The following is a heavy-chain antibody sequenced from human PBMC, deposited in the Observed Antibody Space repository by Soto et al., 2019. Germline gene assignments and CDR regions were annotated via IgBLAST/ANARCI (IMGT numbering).Heavy chain of an antibody. D-gene: IGHD5-18*01. V-gene: IGHV3-33*01. Sequence: QVQLVESGGGVVQPGRSLRLSCAASEFAFSSHAMHWVRQAPGKGLEWVAVIWHDGSVKYYADSVKGRFTISRDNSKNTLYLGMSSLRDEDTAVYYCARDGKVQLWTYYYCNRDSWGKGTTVTVSS. CDR1: EFAFSSHA. J-gene: IGHJ6*04. CDR3: ARDGKVQLWTYYYCNRDS. CDR2: IWHDGSVK.